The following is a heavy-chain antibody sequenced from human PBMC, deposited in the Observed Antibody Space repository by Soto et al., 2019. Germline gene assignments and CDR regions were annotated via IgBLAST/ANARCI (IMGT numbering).Heavy chain of an antibody. CDR1: GFTFSSYA. Sequence: EVQLLESGGGLVQPGGSLRLSCAASGFTFSSYAMSWVRQAPGKGLEWVSAISGSGGSTYYADSVKGRFTISRDNSKNTLYLQMNSLRAEDTAVYYCAKDRAITFGGVIEAHDEWGQGTLVTVFS. D-gene: IGHD3-16*02. V-gene: IGHV3-23*01. J-gene: IGHJ4*02. CDR2: ISGSGGST. CDR3: AKDRAITFGGVIEAHDE.